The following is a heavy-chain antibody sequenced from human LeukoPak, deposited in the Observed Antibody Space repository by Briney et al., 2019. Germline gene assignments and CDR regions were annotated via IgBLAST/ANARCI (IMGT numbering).Heavy chain of an antibody. CDR1: GYTFTGYY. Sequence: ASVKVSCKASGYTFTGYYIHWVRQAPGQGLEWMGRVNANNGDTKYAPKFQGWVTMTRDTSISTAYMELASLRSDDTAVFYCAREVGYSSSYYGRFDPWGQGTLVIVSS. J-gene: IGHJ5*02. D-gene: IGHD1-26*01. V-gene: IGHV1-2*04. CDR2: VNANNGDT. CDR3: AREVGYSSSYYGRFDP.